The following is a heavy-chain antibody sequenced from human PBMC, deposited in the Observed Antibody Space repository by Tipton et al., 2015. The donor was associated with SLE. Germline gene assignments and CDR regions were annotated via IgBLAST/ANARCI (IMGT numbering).Heavy chain of an antibody. V-gene: IGHV3-7*02. J-gene: IGHJ6*02. CDR1: GFTFSSYW. D-gene: IGHD2-2*01. CDR3: ARSVVVPAAMAGYYYYYGMDV. CDR2: IKQDGSEE. Sequence: SLRLSCAASGFTFSSYWMTWVREPPGKGLEWVANIKQDGSEEYNVDSVKGRFTISRDNAKNSLYLQMNSLRAEDTAVYYCARSVVVPAAMAGYYYYYGMDVWGQGP.